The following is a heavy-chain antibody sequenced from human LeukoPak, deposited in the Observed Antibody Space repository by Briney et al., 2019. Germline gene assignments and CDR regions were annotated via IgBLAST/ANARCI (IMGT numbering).Heavy chain of an antibody. J-gene: IGHJ4*02. Sequence: PGGSLRLSCAASGFTFSSYAMSWVRQAPGKGLEWVSAISGSGGSTYYADSVKGRFTISRDNSKNTLYLQMNSLRAEDTVVYYCAKRGSSWYGEGDFDYWGQGTLVTVSS. CDR3: AKRGSSWYGEGDFDY. CDR2: ISGSGGST. CDR1: GFTFSSYA. V-gene: IGHV3-23*01. D-gene: IGHD6-13*01.